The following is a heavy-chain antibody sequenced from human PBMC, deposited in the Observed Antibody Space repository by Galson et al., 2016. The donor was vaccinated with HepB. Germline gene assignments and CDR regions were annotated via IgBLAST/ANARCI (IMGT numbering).Heavy chain of an antibody. V-gene: IGHV1-46*01. CDR1: GYIFRNYY. CDR3: AREGSPEGITGMDS. Sequence: SVKVSCKASGYIFRNYYIQWVRQAPGQGLEWMGIINPNGGSAGYAHKFQGRVTMTRDTSASTVYMELSSLRSEDTAVYYCAREGSPEGITGMDSWGQGSLVTVSS. CDR2: INPNGGSA. J-gene: IGHJ4*02. D-gene: IGHD3-16*01.